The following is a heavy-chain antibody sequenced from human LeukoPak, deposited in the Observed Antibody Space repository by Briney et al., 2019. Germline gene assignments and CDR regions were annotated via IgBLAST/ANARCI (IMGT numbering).Heavy chain of an antibody. D-gene: IGHD6-13*01. V-gene: IGHV4-59*01. CDR2: IYYSGST. Sequence: SETLSLTCTVSGGSISSYYWSWIRQPPGKGLEWIEYIYYSGSTNYNPSLKSRVTISVDTSKNQFSLKLSSVTAADTAVYYCARAAGGAFDIWGQGTMVTVSS. J-gene: IGHJ3*02. CDR3: ARAAGGAFDI. CDR1: GGSISSYY.